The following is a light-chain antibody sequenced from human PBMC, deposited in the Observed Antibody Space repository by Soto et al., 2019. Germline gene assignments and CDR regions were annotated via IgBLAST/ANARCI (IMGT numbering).Light chain of an antibody. Sequence: EIVMTQSPATLSVSPGERATLSCRASQTISSDLAWYQQKPGQAPRLLIYGASTRATGIPARFSSGGSGTEFTLPISSLQSEDFAVYYCQQYNNWPPWTFGQGTRVDIK. J-gene: IGKJ1*01. V-gene: IGKV3-15*01. CDR3: QQYNNWPPWT. CDR1: QTISSD. CDR2: GAS.